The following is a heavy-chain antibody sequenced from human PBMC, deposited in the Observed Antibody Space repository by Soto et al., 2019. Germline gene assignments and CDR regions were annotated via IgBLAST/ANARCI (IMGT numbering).Heavy chain of an antibody. D-gene: IGHD3-22*01. CDR2: IIPIFGTA. J-gene: IGHJ6*02. V-gene: IGHV1-69*01. CDR1: GGTFSSYA. CDR3: ARARATMMVVVPTTGMDV. Sequence: QVQLVQSGAEVKKPGSSVKVSCKASGGTFSSYAISWVRQAPGQGLEWMGGIIPIFGTANYAQKIQGRVTITADESTSTAYMELSSLRSEDTAVYYCARARATMMVVVPTTGMDVWGQGTTVTVSS.